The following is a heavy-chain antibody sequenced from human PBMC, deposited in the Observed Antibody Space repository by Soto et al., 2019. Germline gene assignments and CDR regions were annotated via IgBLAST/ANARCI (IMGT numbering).Heavy chain of an antibody. J-gene: IGHJ4*02. CDR1: GFTFSSYW. CDR3: ARDRVPQVVPVGSFDY. CDR2: IKQDGSEK. D-gene: IGHD2-2*01. V-gene: IGHV3-7*01. Sequence: GGSLRLSCAASGFTFSSYWMSWVRQAPGKGLEWVANIKQDGSEKYYVDSVKGRFTISRDNAKNSLYLQMNSLRAEDTAVYYCARDRVPQVVPVGSFDYWGQGTLVTVSS.